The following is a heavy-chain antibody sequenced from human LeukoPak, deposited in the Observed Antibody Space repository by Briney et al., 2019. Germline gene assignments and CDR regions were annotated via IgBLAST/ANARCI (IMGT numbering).Heavy chain of an antibody. Sequence: GGSLRLPCAASGFTFSDYYMSWIRQAPGKGLEWVSYISSSGSTIYYADSVKGRFTISRDNAKNSLYLQMNSLRAEDTAVYYCARSSAWKLRYFDWFSGGGAFDIWGQGTMVTVSS. CDR3: ARSSAWKLRYFDWFSGGGAFDI. CDR2: ISSSGSTI. CDR1: GFTFSDYY. J-gene: IGHJ3*02. D-gene: IGHD3-9*01. V-gene: IGHV3-11*01.